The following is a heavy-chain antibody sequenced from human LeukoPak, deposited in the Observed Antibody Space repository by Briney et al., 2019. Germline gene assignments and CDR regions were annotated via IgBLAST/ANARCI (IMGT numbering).Heavy chain of an antibody. J-gene: IGHJ4*02. D-gene: IGHD2-2*01. V-gene: IGHV1-2*02. Sequence: ASVKVSCKASGYTFTGYYMHWVRQAPGQGLEWMGWINPNSGGTNYAQKFQGRVTMTRDTSISTAYMELSRLRSDDTAVYYCARVRPGYQLRHFDYWGQGTLVTVSS. CDR1: GYTFTGYY. CDR2: INPNSGGT. CDR3: ARVRPGYQLRHFDY.